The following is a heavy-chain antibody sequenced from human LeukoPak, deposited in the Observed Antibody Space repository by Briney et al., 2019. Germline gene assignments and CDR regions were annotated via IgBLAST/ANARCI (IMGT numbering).Heavy chain of an antibody. J-gene: IGHJ4*02. Sequence: SETLSLTCTVSGGSISSNSWSWIRQPAGKGLEWIGHIYTSGSPNYNPSLRSRVTMSVDTSKNQISLKLSSVTAADPAVYYCARGSEQWLTYFDYWGQGTLVTVSS. CDR3: ARGSEQWLTYFDY. V-gene: IGHV4-4*07. D-gene: IGHD6-19*01. CDR1: GGSISSNS. CDR2: IYTSGSP.